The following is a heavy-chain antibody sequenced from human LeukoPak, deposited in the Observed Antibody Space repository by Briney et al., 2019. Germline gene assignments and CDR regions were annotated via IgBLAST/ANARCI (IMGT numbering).Heavy chain of an antibody. V-gene: IGHV1-69*04. CDR3: ASGRRYYGMDV. Sequence: SVKVSCKASGGTFSSYAISWVRQAPGQGLEWMGRIIPILGIANYAQKFQGRVTITADKSTSTAYMELSGLRSEDTAVYYCASGRRYYGMDVWGQGTTVTVSS. CDR1: GGTFSSYA. J-gene: IGHJ6*02. CDR2: IIPILGIA.